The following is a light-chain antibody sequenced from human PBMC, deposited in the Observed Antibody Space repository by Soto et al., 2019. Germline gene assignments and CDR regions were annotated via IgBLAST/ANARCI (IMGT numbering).Light chain of an antibody. V-gene: IGLV2-23*01. CDR1: SSDVGAYDA. CDR3: CSSAPESTYV. J-gene: IGLJ1*01. Sequence: QSVLTQPASLSGPHVQSITISCTGTSSDVGAYDAVSWYQQHPGKAPQVIIYRGTKRPSGVSTRFSGSVSGNTASLTVSGLQAEDEAEYFCCSSAPESTYVFGTGTKVTVL. CDR2: RGT.